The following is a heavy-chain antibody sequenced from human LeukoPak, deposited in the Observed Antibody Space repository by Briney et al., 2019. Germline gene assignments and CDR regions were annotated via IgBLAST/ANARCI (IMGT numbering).Heavy chain of an antibody. Sequence: GRSLRLSCAASGFTFSSYGMHWVRQAPGKGLEWVAVISYDGSNKYYADSVKGRFTISRDNSKNTLYPQMNSLRAEDTAVYYCAKDHGSGSYCFDYWGQGTLVTVSS. V-gene: IGHV3-30*18. CDR1: GFTFSSYG. D-gene: IGHD3-10*01. J-gene: IGHJ4*02. CDR3: AKDHGSGSYCFDY. CDR2: ISYDGSNK.